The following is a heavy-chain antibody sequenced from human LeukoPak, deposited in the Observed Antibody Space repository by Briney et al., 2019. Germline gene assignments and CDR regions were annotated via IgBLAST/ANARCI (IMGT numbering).Heavy chain of an antibody. J-gene: IGHJ4*02. D-gene: IGHD4-17*01. V-gene: IGHV3-48*04. CDR2: IGRSSNTI. CDR3: ARGVDYAEDY. CDR1: GFTFSSYN. Sequence: GGSLRLSCAASGFTFSSYNMNWVRQAPGKGLEWISYIGRSSNTIYYADSVKGRFTISRDNARNSLYLQMNRLRPEHTAMYYCARGVDYAEDYWGQGTLVTVSS.